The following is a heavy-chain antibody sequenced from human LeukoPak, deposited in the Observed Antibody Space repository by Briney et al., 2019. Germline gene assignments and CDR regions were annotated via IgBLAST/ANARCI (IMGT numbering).Heavy chain of an antibody. V-gene: IGHV3-48*03. Sequence: PGRSLRLSCEASGFNFNDYDINWVRQSPGKGLEWLSSIGSSGDSSTYYADSIKGRFTISRDNAKNTVTLHLNGLRVDDTAVYYCGRNIGDRDSDTCPSWFDPWGQGTLVTVSS. CDR2: IGSSGDSST. D-gene: IGHD6-6*01. CDR3: GRNIGDRDSDTCPSWFDP. CDR1: GFNFNDYD. J-gene: IGHJ5*02.